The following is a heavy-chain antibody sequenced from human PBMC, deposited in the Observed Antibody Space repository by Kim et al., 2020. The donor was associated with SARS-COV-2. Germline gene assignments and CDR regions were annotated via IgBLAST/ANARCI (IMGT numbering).Heavy chain of an antibody. J-gene: IGHJ6*02. CDR3: ARSGGSSSYYYYYYGMDV. CDR2: IWYDGSNK. CDR1: GFTFSSYG. Sequence: GGSLRLSCAASGFTFSSYGMHWVRQAPGKGLEWVAVIWYDGSNKYYADSVKGRFTISRDNSKNTLYLQMNSLRAEDMAVYYCARSGGSSSYYYYYYGMDVWGQGTTVTVSS. D-gene: IGHD6-6*01. V-gene: IGHV3-33*01.